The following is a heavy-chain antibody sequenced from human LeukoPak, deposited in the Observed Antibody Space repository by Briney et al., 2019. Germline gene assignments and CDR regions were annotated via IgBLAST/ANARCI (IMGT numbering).Heavy chain of an antibody. D-gene: IGHD4-17*01. Sequence: PGGSLRLSCAASGFTFTNFEMNWVRQAPGKGLEWVSYISYSGSTTSYADSVKGRFTISRDNAKNSLYLQMNSLRAEDTAVYYCARAGAPAFDPWGEGTLVTVSS. CDR3: ARAGAPAFDP. CDR2: ISYSGSTT. J-gene: IGHJ5*02. V-gene: IGHV3-48*03. CDR1: GFTFTNFE.